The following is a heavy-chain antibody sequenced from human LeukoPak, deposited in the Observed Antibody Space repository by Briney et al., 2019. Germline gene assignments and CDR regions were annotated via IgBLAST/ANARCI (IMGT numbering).Heavy chain of an antibody. Sequence: GGSLRLSCSASGFPFSSYAMHWVRQAPGKGLEYVSAISDSGGSTYYADSVKGRFTISRDNSKNTLYLQMNSLRAEDTAVYYCAKGPGYYGMDVWGQGTTVTVSS. CDR1: GFPFSSYA. CDR2: ISDSGGST. V-gene: IGHV3-23*01. J-gene: IGHJ6*02. CDR3: AKGPGYYGMDV.